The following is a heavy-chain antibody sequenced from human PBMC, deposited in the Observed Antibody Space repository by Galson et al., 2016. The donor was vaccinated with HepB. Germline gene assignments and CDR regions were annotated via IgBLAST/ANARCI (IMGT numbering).Heavy chain of an antibody. CDR2: LYGIGTT. V-gene: IGHV3-66*02. Sequence: SLRLSCAASGFSVTRNYMTWVRQAPGKGLEWVSVLYGIGTTYYADSVQGRFTISRDDDQNTLFLQTDRLRPEDTATYFCARGFCGGTSCYGGFYYGMDVWGKGTRVIVSS. CDR1: GFSVTRNY. D-gene: IGHD2-2*01. CDR3: ARGFCGGTSCYGGFYYGMDV. J-gene: IGHJ6*04.